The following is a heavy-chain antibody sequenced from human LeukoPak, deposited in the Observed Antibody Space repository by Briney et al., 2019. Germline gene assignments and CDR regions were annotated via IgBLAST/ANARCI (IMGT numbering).Heavy chain of an antibody. CDR1: GFTFSSYA. V-gene: IGHV3-23*01. CDR2: ISGSGGST. CDR3: SGSYCSSTSCRP. D-gene: IGHD2-2*01. Sequence: GGSLRLSFAASGFTFSSYAMSWVRQAPGEGLEWVSAISGSGGSTYYADSVKGRFTISRGNSKNTLYLQMNSLRAEDTAVYYCSGSYCSSTSCRPWGQGTLVTVSS. J-gene: IGHJ5*02.